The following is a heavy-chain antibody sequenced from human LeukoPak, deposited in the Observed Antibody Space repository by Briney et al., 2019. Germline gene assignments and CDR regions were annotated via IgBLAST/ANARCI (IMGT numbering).Heavy chain of an antibody. CDR2: IIPILGTA. CDR3: AGGYCSSTSCLWGFRYYYMDV. Sequence: ASVKVSCKASGYTFTSYGISWVRQAPGQGLEWMGGIIPILGTANYAQKFQGRVTITADESTSTAYMELSSLRSEDTAVYYCAGGYCSSTSCLWGFRYYYMDVWGKGTTVTASS. CDR1: GYTFTSYG. D-gene: IGHD2-2*01. J-gene: IGHJ6*03. V-gene: IGHV1-69*13.